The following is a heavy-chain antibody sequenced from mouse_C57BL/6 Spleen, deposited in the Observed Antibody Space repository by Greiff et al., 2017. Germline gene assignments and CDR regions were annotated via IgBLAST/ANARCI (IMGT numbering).Heavy chain of an antibody. CDR2: IHPNSGST. Sequence: QVQLQQPGAELVKPGASVKLSCKASGYTFTSYWMHWVKQRPGQGLEWIGMIHPNSGSTNYNEKFKSKATLTVDKSSSTAYMQLSSLTSEDSAVYYCARRGLYDGHYYAMDYWGQGTSVTVSS. J-gene: IGHJ4*01. CDR1: GYTFTSYW. CDR3: ARRGLYDGHYYAMDY. D-gene: IGHD2-3*01. V-gene: IGHV1-64*01.